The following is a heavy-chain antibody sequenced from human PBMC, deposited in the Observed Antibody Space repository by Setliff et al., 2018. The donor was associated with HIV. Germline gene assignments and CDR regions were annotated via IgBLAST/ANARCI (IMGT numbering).Heavy chain of an antibody. D-gene: IGHD2-2*01. CDR2: IYNSAST. CDR3: ARRAVQDASITSSNWFDP. J-gene: IGHJ5*02. CDR1: GDSISTDY. Sequence: SETLSLTCTVSGDSISTDYWTWIRQPPGKGLEWIGYIYNSASTSYNPSLKSRVTMSADESKNQFSLKLNSVTAADTAVYFCARRAVQDASITSSNWFDPWGHGTLVTVSS. V-gene: IGHV4-4*09.